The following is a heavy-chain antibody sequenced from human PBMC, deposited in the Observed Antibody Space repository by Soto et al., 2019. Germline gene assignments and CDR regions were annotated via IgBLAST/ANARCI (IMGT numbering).Heavy chain of an antibody. D-gene: IGHD5-12*01. CDR2: FDPEDGET. J-gene: IGHJ4*02. CDR1: GYTLTELS. V-gene: IGHV1-24*01. CDR3: ATGHRDGYNFVY. Sequence: GASVKVSCXVSGYTLTELSMHWVRQAPGKGLEWMGGFDPEDGETIYAQKFQGRVTMTEDTSTDTAYMELSSLRSEDTAVYYCATGHRDGYNFVYWGQGTLVTVSS.